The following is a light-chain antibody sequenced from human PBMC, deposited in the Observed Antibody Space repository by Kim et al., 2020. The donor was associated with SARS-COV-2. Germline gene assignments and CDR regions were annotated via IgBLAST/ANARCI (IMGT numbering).Light chain of an antibody. CDR1: SSGLGRYKY. CDR2: DVT. J-gene: IGLJ2*01. V-gene: IGLV2-8*01. Sequence: SVDISRPGTSSGLGRYKYVSRYQHHPGKAPKLIIYDVTKRPTGVPDRFSGSKSGNTASLTVSGLQAEDEADYYGSSYAGRNDLVFGGGTQLTVL. CDR3: SSYAGRNDLV.